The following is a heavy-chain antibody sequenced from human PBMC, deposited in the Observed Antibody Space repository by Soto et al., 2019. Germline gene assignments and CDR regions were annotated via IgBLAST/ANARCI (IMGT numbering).Heavy chain of an antibody. D-gene: IGHD3-9*01. CDR1: GYTFTSNV. J-gene: IGHJ5*02. CDR3: GIHLDILPAPNWFER. V-gene: IGHV1-18*01. CDR2: ISAYNGNT. Sequence: QVQLVQSGAEVKKPGASVKVSCKASGYTFTSNVISWVRQAPGQGLEWMGWISAYNGNTNYAQKLQGRVTMTRDTSKGTAYVELMSRRSEATAGYYCGIHLDILPAPNWFERGCQGTLVTVSS.